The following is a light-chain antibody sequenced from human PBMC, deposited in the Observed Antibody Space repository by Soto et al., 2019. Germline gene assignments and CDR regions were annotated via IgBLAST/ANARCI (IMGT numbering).Light chain of an antibody. CDR3: CSYAGSYV. CDR2: EGS. J-gene: IGLJ1*01. CDR1: SSDVGSYNL. V-gene: IGLV2-23*01. Sequence: QSVLTQPASVSGSPGQSITISCTGTSSDVGSYNLVSWYQQHPGKAHKLMIYEGSKRPSGVSNRFSGSKSGNTASLTISGLQAEDEADYYCCSYAGSYVFGTGTKVTVL.